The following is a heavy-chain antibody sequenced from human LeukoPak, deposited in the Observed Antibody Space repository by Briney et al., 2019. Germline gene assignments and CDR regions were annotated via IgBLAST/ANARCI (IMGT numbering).Heavy chain of an antibody. CDR3: ARDQNY. V-gene: IGHV3-7*03. CDR1: GFTFSNYW. J-gene: IGHJ4*02. CDR2: IKPDGSER. Sequence: GGSLRLSCAASGFTFSNYWMTWFRQAPGKGPEWVANIKPDGSERYYVDSVKGRFTISRDNAKNSLYLQMDSLRVDDTAVYYCARDQNYWGQGTLVIVSS.